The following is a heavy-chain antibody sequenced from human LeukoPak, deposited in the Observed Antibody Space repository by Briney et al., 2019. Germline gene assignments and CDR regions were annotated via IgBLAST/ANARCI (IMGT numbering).Heavy chain of an antibody. CDR3: AREGRIGSDY. D-gene: IGHD1-1*01. J-gene: IGHJ4*02. CDR1: GYIFTSFY. CDR2: INPSGGNT. V-gene: IGHV1-46*01. Sequence: GASVKVFFKASGYIFTSFYMHWVRQAPGQGLEWMGIINPSGGNTGYAQKFQGRVTMTRDTSTSTVYMELSSLRSEDTAVYYCAREGRIGSDYWGQGTLVTVSS.